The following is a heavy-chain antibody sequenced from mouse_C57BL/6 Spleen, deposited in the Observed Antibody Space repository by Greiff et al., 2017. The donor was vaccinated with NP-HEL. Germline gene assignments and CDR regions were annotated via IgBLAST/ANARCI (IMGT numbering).Heavy chain of an antibody. CDR2: IYPGSGST. CDR1: GYTFTSYW. D-gene: IGHD1-1*01. V-gene: IGHV1-55*01. Sequence: QVQLKQSGAELVKPGASVKMSCKASGYTFTSYWITWVKQRPGQGLEWIGDIYPGSGSTNYNEKFKSKATLTVDTSSSTAYMQLSSLTSEDSAVYYCASADYYGSSYGGFAYWGQGTLVTVSA. J-gene: IGHJ3*01. CDR3: ASADYYGSSYGGFAY.